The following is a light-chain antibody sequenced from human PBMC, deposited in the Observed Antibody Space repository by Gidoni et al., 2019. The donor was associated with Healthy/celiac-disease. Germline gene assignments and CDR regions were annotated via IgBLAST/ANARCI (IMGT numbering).Light chain of an antibody. J-gene: IGKJ4*01. Sequence: AIQLTQSPSSLSASVGDRVTITCRASQGISSALSLYQQKPGKAPKLLIYDASSLESVVPSRFSGSVSVTDFTLTISSLQPEDFATYYCQQLNSYPQLTFGGGTKVEIK. V-gene: IGKV1-13*02. CDR2: DAS. CDR1: QGISSA. CDR3: QQLNSYPQLT.